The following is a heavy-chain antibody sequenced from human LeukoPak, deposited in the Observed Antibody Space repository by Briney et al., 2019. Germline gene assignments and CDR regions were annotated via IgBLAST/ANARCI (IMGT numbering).Heavy chain of an antibody. Sequence: PSETPSLTCTVSGGSISSYYWSWIRQPPGKGLEWIGYIYYSGSTNYNPSLKSRVTISVDTSKNQFSLKLSSVTAADTAVYYCARRGPWGGYYDSSGYYYPNYYFDYWGQGTLVTVSS. V-gene: IGHV4-59*01. CDR3: ARRGPWGGYYDSSGYYYPNYYFDY. CDR1: GGSISSYY. D-gene: IGHD3-22*01. J-gene: IGHJ4*02. CDR2: IYYSGST.